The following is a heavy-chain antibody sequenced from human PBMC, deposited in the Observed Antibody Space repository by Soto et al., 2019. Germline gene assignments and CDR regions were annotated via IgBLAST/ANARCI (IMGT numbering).Heavy chain of an antibody. V-gene: IGHV3-23*01. CDR3: AKIRSGSPPL. CDR2: ISGSGGST. Sequence: VRQAPGKGLEWVSAISGSGGSTYYADSVKGRFTISRDNSKNTLYLQMNSLRAEDTAVYYCAKIRSGSPPLWGQGTLVTVSS. J-gene: IGHJ4*02. D-gene: IGHD3-10*01.